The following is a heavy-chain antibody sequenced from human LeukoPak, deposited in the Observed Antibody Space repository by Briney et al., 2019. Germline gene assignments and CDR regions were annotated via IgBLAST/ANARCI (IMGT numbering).Heavy chain of an antibody. CDR2: IYTSGST. CDR1: GFSVSSTY. D-gene: IGHD3-10*01. J-gene: IGHJ5*02. CDR3: TRDRAGTQSWVEFDL. V-gene: IGHV3-66*03. Sequence: GGSLRLSCAASGFSVSSTYMSWVRQAPGKGLEWVSLIYTSGSTFYADSVMGRFTISRDNSKNTLFLQMNSLRAEDSAVYYCTRDRAGTQSWVEFDLWGQGTLVTVS.